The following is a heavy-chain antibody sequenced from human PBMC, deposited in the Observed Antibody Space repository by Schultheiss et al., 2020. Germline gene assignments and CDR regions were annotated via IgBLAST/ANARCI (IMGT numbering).Heavy chain of an antibody. CDR3: AHRHGYSGVFDI. CDR2: IYWNGDR. V-gene: IGHV2-5*01. D-gene: IGHD2-2*03. Sequence: SGPTLVKPTQTLTLTCTFSGFSLSTSAVGVGWIRQSPGRAPEWLALIYWNGDRLYSPSPSLKSRLTIAKATSNNQVVLTMTHMDLVDTATYYCAHRHGYSGVFDIWGKGTMVTVSS. J-gene: IGHJ3*02. CDR1: GFSLSTSAVG.